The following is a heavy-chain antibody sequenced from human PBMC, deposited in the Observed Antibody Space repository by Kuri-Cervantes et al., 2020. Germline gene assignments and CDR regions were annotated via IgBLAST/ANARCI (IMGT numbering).Heavy chain of an antibody. CDR2: IYHSGSA. CDR3: ARDSKDSGFDY. V-gene: IGHV4-38-2*02. CDR1: GYSISSGYY. J-gene: IGHJ4*02. D-gene: IGHD2-15*01. Sequence: SETLSLTCTVSGYSISSGYYWGWIRQPPGKGLEWIGNIYHSGSAYYNPSLKSRVTISVDTSKNQFSLKLSSVTAADTAVYYCARDSKDSGFDYWGQGTLVTVSS.